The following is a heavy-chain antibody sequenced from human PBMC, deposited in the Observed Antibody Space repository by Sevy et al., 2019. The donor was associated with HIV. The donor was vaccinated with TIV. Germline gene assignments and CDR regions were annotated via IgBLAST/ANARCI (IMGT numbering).Heavy chain of an antibody. CDR1: EYTFTDYY. Sequence: ASVKVSCKASEYTFTDYYIHWVRQAPGQGLEWLGWINPRSGATNSAQSFQGWVTMTRNTSISTAYMELSRLKSDDTAIYYCARDHEIRAPFAWSSDYYYGLDVWGQGTTVTVSS. CDR2: INPRSGAT. J-gene: IGHJ6*02. D-gene: IGHD2-8*01. CDR3: ARDHEIRAPFAWSSDYYYGLDV. V-gene: IGHV1-2*04.